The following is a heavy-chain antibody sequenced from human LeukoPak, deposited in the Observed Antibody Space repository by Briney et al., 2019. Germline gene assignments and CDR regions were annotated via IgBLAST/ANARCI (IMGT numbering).Heavy chain of an antibody. CDR3: AVGYCSGGSCHQIPFDY. J-gene: IGHJ4*02. D-gene: IGHD2-15*01. CDR2: TYYRSKWYN. V-gene: IGHV6-1*01. CDR1: GDSVSSNSAA. Sequence: SQTLSLTCALSGDSVSSNSAAWHWIRQSPSRGLEWLGRTYYRSKWYNDYAVSVKSRITINPDTSKNQFSPQLNSVTPEDTAVYYCAVGYCSGGSCHQIPFDYWGQGTLVTVSS.